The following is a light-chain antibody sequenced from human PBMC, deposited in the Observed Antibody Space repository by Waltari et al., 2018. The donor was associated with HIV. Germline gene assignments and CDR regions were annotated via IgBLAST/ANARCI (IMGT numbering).Light chain of an antibody. CDR1: TTYVGAYNY. Sequence: QSALTQPPSASGSPGQSVTLPCTGTTTYVGAYNYASWYQQHSGEAPNLIIYEVTKRPSGVPDRFSGSKSGNTASLTVSGLQAEDEADFYCSSYAGSTVIFGGGTKLTVL. V-gene: IGLV2-8*01. CDR3: SSYAGSTVI. J-gene: IGLJ2*01. CDR2: EVT.